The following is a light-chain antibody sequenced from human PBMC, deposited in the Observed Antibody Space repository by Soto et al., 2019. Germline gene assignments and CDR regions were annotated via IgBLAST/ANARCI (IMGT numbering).Light chain of an antibody. CDR2: AAS. J-gene: IGKJ3*01. V-gene: IGKV1-27*01. CDR1: QGIRNF. CDR3: QKYSSVPV. Sequence: DIQMTQSPTSLSASVGDRVTITCRASQGIRNFVAWYQQKPGKAPKLLLYAASTLQSGVPSRLSGSGSGTAFTLTINSLQTEDVATYSCQKYSSVPVFGPGTKVEIQ.